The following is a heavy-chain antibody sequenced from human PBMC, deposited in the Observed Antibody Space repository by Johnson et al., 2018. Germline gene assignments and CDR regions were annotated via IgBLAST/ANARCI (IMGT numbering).Heavy chain of an antibody. CDR3: AKVRLRLRFLGLFDAFDS. D-gene: IGHD3-3*01. CDR2: ISSSSSTI. Sequence: VQLVQSGGGLVQPGGSLRLSCAASGFTFSSYSMNWVRQAPGKGLEWVSYISSSSSTIYYADSVKGRFTISRDNAKNSLYLQMNSLRDEDPAVYYCAKVRLRLRFLGLFDAFDSWGQGTMVTVSS. J-gene: IGHJ3*02. V-gene: IGHV3-48*02. CDR1: GFTFSSYS.